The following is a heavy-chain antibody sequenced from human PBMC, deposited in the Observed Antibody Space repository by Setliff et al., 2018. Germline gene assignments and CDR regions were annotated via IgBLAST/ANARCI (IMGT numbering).Heavy chain of an antibody. J-gene: IGHJ4*01. CDR3: ASTDWGWGYYFDY. D-gene: IGHD7-27*01. CDR1: GGSISSGPYY. CDR2: LYSSGST. Sequence: PSETLSLTCTVSGGSISSGPYYWNWFRQPAGEGLEWIGRLYSSGSTNYNPSLKSRVTISVDTSKNQFSLKLSSVTAADTAVYYCASTDWGWGYYFDYWGHGTPVTVSS. V-gene: IGHV4-61*02.